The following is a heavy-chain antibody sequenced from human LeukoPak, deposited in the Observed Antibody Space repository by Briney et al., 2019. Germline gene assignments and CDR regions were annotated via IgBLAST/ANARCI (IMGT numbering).Heavy chain of an antibody. Sequence: ASVKVSCKASGGTFSEDVITWVRQAPGQRPEWMGRIIPVLGVSNFAQKFRGRITITADKSTSTGHMELSRLEFGDTAIYYCTREGVYAPDPSSYHRAPFDIWGQGTVVIVSS. D-gene: IGHD3-16*02. CDR2: IIPVLGVS. CDR1: GGTFSEDV. CDR3: TREGVYAPDPSSYHRAPFDI. V-gene: IGHV1-69*04. J-gene: IGHJ3*02.